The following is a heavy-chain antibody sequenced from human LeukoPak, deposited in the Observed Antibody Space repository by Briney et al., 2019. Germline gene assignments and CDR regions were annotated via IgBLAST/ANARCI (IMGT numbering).Heavy chain of an antibody. J-gene: IGHJ4*02. CDR2: IWYDGSNK. Sequence: PGRSLRLPCAASGFTFSSYGMHWVRQAPGKGLEWVAVIWYDGSNKYYADSVKGRFTISRDNSKNTLYLQMNSLRAEDTAVYYCARGKLTYYYDSSGYYYSDYWGQGTLVTVSS. D-gene: IGHD3-22*01. CDR1: GFTFSSYG. V-gene: IGHV3-33*01. CDR3: ARGKLTYYYDSSGYYYSDY.